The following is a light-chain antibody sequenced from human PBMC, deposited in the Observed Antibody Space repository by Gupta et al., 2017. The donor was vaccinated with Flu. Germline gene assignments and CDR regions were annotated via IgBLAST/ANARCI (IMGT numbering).Light chain of an antibody. V-gene: IGKV1-39*01. J-gene: IGKJ2*01. CDR1: QSIKYY. CDR2: AAS. CDR3: QQSDSAPLYT. Sequence: DIQMTQSPSSLSASVGDRVTITCRASQSIKYYLNWYQQKPGKAPEVLIYAASSLQSGVPSRFSGSGSGTDFTLTISSRQPEDFATYYCQQSDSAPLYTFGQGTKLEI.